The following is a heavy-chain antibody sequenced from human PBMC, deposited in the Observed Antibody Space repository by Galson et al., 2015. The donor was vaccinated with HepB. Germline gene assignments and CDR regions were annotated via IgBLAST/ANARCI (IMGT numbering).Heavy chain of an antibody. J-gene: IGHJ3*02. CDR3: AKDLAVTTPSGAFDI. V-gene: IGHV3-30*18. CDR1: GFTFSNYG. CDR2: ISYGGDNK. Sequence: SLRLSCATSGFTFSNYGMHWVRQAPGKGLEWVAVISYGGDNKYYADSVKGRFTISRDDSKNTLFLQMKSLRSEDTAVYYCAKDLAVTTPSGAFDIWGQGTMVTVSP. D-gene: IGHD4-17*01.